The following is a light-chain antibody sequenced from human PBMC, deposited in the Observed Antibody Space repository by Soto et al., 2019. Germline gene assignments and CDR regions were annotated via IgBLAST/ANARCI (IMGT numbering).Light chain of an antibody. J-gene: IGKJ1*01. CDR1: QTISSW. Sequence: DIQMTQSPSTLSGSVGDRVTITCRASQTISSWLAWYQQKPGKAPKLMSYKASTLKSGVPSRFSGSGSGTELTLTISSLQPDDVASDYCQHYNSYSESFGQGTKVELK. V-gene: IGKV1-5*03. CDR3: QHYNSYSES. CDR2: KAS.